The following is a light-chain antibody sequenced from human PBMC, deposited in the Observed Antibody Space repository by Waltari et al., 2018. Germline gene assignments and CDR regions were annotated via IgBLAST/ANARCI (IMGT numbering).Light chain of an antibody. CDR2: DAS. V-gene: IGKV3-20*01. Sequence: GRAGQSGGGALAWCQQKPGQAPRLLIYDASSRATGIPDRFSGSGSGTDFSLTISRVEPEDFAVYYCQMYVRLPVTFGQGTKVEVK. CDR1: QSGGGA. CDR3: QMYVRLPVT. J-gene: IGKJ1*01.